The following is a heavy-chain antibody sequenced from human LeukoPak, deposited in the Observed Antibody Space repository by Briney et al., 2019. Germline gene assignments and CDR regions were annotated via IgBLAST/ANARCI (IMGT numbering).Heavy chain of an antibody. V-gene: IGHV3-30*03. CDR2: ISYDGSNK. D-gene: IGHD6-13*01. CDR1: GFSFRTYG. Sequence: GGSLRLSCAASGFSFRTYGMHWVRQAPGKGLEWVAVISYDGSNKYYADSVKGRFTISRDNSKNTLYLQMSSLRSDDTAVYYCARGVKRVAAAGKPYYMDVWGKGTTVTVSS. CDR3: ARGVKRVAAAGKPYYMDV. J-gene: IGHJ6*03.